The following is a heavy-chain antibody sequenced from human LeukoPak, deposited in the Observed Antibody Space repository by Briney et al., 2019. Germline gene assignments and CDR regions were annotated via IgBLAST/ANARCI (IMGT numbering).Heavy chain of an antibody. J-gene: IGHJ4*02. Sequence: AGGSLRRSCAASGFTFSSYSMIWVRQAPGKGLEWVSSISSSSSYIYYADSVKGRFTISRDNAKNSLYLQMNSLRAEDTAVYYCARDPAYGGNSWPFDYWGQGTLVTVSS. V-gene: IGHV3-21*01. D-gene: IGHD4-23*01. CDR1: GFTFSSYS. CDR2: ISSSSSYI. CDR3: ARDPAYGGNSWPFDY.